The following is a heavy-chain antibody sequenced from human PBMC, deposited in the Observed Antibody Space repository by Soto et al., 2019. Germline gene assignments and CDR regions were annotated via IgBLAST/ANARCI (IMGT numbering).Heavy chain of an antibody. D-gene: IGHD3-22*01. V-gene: IGHV1-58*01. J-gene: IGHJ4*02. Sequence: SVKVSCKASGFTFTSSAVQWVRQARGQRLEWIGWIVVGSGSTNYAQKFQERVTITRDMSTSTAYMELSSLRSEDTAVYYCAETYYYDSSGYSRDYWGQGTLVTVSS. CDR3: AETYYYDSSGYSRDY. CDR2: IVVGSGST. CDR1: GFTFTSSA.